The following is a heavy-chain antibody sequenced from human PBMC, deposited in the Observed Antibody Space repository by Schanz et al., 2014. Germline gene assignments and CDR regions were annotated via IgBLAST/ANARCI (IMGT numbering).Heavy chain of an antibody. V-gene: IGHV3-33*06. Sequence: VQLLESGGGLVQPGGSLRLSCAASGFAFNNYGMHWVRQAPGKGLEWVAIIWYDGNNKKYADSVKGRFTISRDNSKNTLYLQMNSLRAEDTAIYFCAKDAAYYDSVIFPDHWGQGTLVTVSS. J-gene: IGHJ4*02. CDR1: GFAFNNYG. CDR2: IWYDGNNK. D-gene: IGHD3-22*01. CDR3: AKDAAYYDSVIFPDH.